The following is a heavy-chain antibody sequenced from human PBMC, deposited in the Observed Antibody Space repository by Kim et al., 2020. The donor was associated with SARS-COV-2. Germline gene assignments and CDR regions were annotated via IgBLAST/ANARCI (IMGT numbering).Heavy chain of an antibody. Sequence: ASVKVSCKASGYTFTGYYMHWVRQAPGQGLEWMGRINPNSGGTNYAQKFQGRVTMTRDTSISTAYMELSRLRSDDTAVYYCARDWGDYSSSRDYWGQGTLVTVSS. D-gene: IGHD6-13*01. V-gene: IGHV1-2*06. CDR2: INPNSGGT. CDR1: GYTFTGYY. J-gene: IGHJ4*02. CDR3: ARDWGDYSSSRDY.